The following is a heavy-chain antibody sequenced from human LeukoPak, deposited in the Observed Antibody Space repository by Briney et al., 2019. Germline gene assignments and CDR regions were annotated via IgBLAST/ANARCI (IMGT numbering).Heavy chain of an antibody. CDR1: SGSISSTSYY. CDR2: MYYSGST. J-gene: IGHJ4*02. D-gene: IGHD3-10*01. Sequence: SETLSLTCTVSSGSISSTSYYWGWIRQPPGMGLEWIGSMYYSGSTYYNLSLKSRVTISVDTSKSQFSLKLSSVTAADAAVYYCAREMRSPRGGFDYWDQGTLVTVSS. V-gene: IGHV4-39*07. CDR3: AREMRSPRGGFDY.